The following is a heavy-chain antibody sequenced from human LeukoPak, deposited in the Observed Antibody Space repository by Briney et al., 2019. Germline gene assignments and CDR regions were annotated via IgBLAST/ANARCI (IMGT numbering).Heavy chain of an antibody. V-gene: IGHV3-33*08. CDR2: IWYDGSKK. Sequence: GGSLRLSCATSGFTFSSYAMGWVRQAPGKGLEWVAVIWYDGSKKYYVDSVKGRFTISRDSSKNTVDLQMDSLRAEDTALYYCTRENGGDGYRGGTFDIWGQGTMVTVSS. J-gene: IGHJ3*02. CDR1: GFTFSSYA. CDR3: TRENGGDGYRGGTFDI. D-gene: IGHD5-24*01.